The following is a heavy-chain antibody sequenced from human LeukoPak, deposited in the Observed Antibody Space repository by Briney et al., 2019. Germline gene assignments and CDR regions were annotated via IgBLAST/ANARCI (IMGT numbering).Heavy chain of an antibody. CDR3: AKDQRYCTNGVCYRPFDY. D-gene: IGHD2-8*01. CDR1: GFTFSSYA. Sequence: GGSLRLSCAASGFTFSSYAMSWVRQAPGKGLEWVPAISGSGGSTYYADSVKGRFTISRDNSKNTLYLQMNSLRAEDTAVYYCAKDQRYCTNGVCYRPFDYWGQGTLVTVSS. CDR2: ISGSGGST. V-gene: IGHV3-23*01. J-gene: IGHJ4*02.